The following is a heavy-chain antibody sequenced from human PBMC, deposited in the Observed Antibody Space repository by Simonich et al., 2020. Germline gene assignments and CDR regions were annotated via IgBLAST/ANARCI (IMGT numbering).Heavy chain of an antibody. V-gene: IGHV3-74*01. J-gene: IGHJ3*02. D-gene: IGHD4-4*01. CDR1: GFTFSSYW. CDR3: ARDYSNYDAFDI. CDR2: SKSEGSST. Sequence: EVQLVESGGGLVQPGGSLRLSCAASGFTFSSYWMHWVRQAPGKGLVWGSSSKSEGSSTSDEDSVKGRFTIPRDNAKNTLYLQMNSLRAEDTAVYYCARDYSNYDAFDIWGQGTMVTVSS.